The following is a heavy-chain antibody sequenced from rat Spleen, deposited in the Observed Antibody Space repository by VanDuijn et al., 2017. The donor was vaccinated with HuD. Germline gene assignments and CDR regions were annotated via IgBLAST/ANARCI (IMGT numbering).Heavy chain of an antibody. D-gene: IGHD1-1*01. CDR2: IIYDGSST. CDR3: ARHHSGDVDVMDA. J-gene: IGHJ4*01. Sequence: EVQLVESGGGLVQPGRSLKLSCAASGFTFSDYAMAWVRQAPKKGLEWVATIIYDGSSTYYRDSVKGRFTISRDNAKSTLYLQMDSLRSEDTATYYCARHHSGDVDVMDAWGQGASVTVSS. CDR1: GFTFSDYA. V-gene: IGHV5-17*01.